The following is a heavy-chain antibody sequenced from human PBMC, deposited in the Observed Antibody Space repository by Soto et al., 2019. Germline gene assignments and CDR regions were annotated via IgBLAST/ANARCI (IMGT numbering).Heavy chain of an antibody. Sequence: QVQLVQSGAEVKKPGASVKVSCKASGYTFTSYAMHWVRQAPGQRLEWMGWINAGNGNTKYSPKFQGRVTITRDTSASTAYMELSSLRSEDTAVYYGAGCSSIAAAGTLFTYWGQGTLVTVSS. CDR3: AGCSSIAAAGTLFTY. CDR1: GYTFTSYA. D-gene: IGHD6-13*01. CDR2: INAGNGNT. V-gene: IGHV1-3*01. J-gene: IGHJ4*02.